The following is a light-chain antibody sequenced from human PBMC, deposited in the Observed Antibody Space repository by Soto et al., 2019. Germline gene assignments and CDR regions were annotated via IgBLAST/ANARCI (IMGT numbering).Light chain of an antibody. CDR1: QSVTAN. CDR3: QQRYNWPIT. V-gene: IGKV3-15*01. Sequence: TVMKQSPATLSVSTGERATLSCRASQSVTANLAWYQHKPGQPPRLLIFGATTRASGIPVRFSGSGSGTEFTLTISSLQSEDFAVYYCQQRYNWPITFGQGTRLE. J-gene: IGKJ5*01. CDR2: GAT.